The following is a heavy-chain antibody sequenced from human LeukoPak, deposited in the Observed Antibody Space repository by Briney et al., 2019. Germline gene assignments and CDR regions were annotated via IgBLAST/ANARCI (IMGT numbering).Heavy chain of an antibody. D-gene: IGHD2-2*01. V-gene: IGHV4-31*03. CDR2: IYYSGST. Sequence: SETLSLTCTVSGGSISSGGYYWSWIRQHPGKGLEWIGYIYYSGSTYYNPSLKSRVTISVDTSKNQFSLKLSSVTAADTAVYYCASQPAANYYYYYGMDVWGQGTTVIVSS. CDR3: ASQPAANYYYYYGMDV. J-gene: IGHJ6*02. CDR1: GGSISSGGYY.